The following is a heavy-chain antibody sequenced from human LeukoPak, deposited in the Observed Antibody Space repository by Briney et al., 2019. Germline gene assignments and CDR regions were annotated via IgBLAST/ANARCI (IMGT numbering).Heavy chain of an antibody. CDR3: ARGGIQLWTFADY. CDR1: GGSVSSGSYY. CDR2: IYYSGST. D-gene: IGHD5-18*01. Sequence: KASETLSLTCTVSGGSVSSGSYYWSWIRQPPGKGLEWIGYIYYSGSTNYNPSLKSRVTISVDTSKNQFSLKLSSVTAADTAVYYCARGGIQLWTFADYWGQGTLVTVSS. V-gene: IGHV4-61*01. J-gene: IGHJ4*02.